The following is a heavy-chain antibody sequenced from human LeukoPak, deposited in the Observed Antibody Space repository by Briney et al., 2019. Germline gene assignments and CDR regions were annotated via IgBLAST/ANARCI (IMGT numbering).Heavy chain of an antibody. Sequence: SETLSLTCAVYGGSFSGYSWSWIRQPPGKGLEWIGYIYHSGSTYYNPSLKSRVTISIDRSKNQFSLKLSSVTAADTAVYYCARGGYSGYKNWGQGTLVTVSS. CDR2: IYHSGST. CDR1: GGSFSGYS. CDR3: ARGGYSGYKN. J-gene: IGHJ4*02. V-gene: IGHV4-30-2*01. D-gene: IGHD5-12*01.